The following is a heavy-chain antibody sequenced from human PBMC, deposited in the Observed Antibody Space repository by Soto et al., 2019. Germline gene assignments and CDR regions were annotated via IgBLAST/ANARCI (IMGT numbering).Heavy chain of an antibody. CDR2: INPSGGAT. Sequence: QVQLVQSGTEVKKPGAALKISCKTSGYTFTKYYMHWMRQAPGQGLEWMGIINPSGGATSYAQKFQGRVTMTSDTSTNRFYMELSDLGAEETAVYYCARDTELRGPILGLVIMWKYNWSDTWGEGTLVTVSS. V-gene: IGHV1-46*03. D-gene: IGHD3-3*01. CDR1: GYTFTKYY. CDR3: ARDTELRGPILGLVIMWKYNWSDT. J-gene: IGHJ5*02.